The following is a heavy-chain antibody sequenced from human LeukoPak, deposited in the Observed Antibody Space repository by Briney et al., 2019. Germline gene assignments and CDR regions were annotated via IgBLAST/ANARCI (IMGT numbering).Heavy chain of an antibody. V-gene: IGHV3-21*01. CDR2: ISTVSTYT. CDR3: ARDASGYFHYYYMDV. CDR1: GFTFSGYD. J-gene: IGHJ6*03. D-gene: IGHD3-3*01. Sequence: GGSLRLSCAASGFTFSGYDMNWVRQAPGKGLEWVSSISTVSTYTNYADSVKGRFSISRDNAKGLLYLQMSNLRDEDPGVYYCARDASGYFHYYYMDVWGKGTTVTVSS.